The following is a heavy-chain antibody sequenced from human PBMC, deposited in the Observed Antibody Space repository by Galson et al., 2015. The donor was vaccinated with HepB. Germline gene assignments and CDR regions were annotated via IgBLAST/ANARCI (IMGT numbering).Heavy chain of an antibody. CDR2: ISYDGSNK. J-gene: IGHJ5*02. V-gene: IGHV3-30*18. D-gene: IGHD6-13*01. Sequence: SLRLSCAASGFTFSSYGMHWVRQAPGKGLEWVAVISYDGSNKYYADSVKGRFTISRDNSKNTLYLQMNSLRAEDTAVYYCAKDYSSSWYSWFDPWGQGTLVTVSS. CDR3: AKDYSSSWYSWFDP. CDR1: GFTFSSYG.